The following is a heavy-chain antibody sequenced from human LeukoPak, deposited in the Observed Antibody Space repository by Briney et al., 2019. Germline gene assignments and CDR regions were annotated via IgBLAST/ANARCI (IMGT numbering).Heavy chain of an antibody. CDR2: INPNSGGT. CDR3: ARDSVSQKSNDYVPFDWFDP. J-gene: IGHJ5*02. D-gene: IGHD4-17*01. V-gene: IGHV1-2*02. CDR1: GYTFTGYY. Sequence: ASVKVSCKASGYTFTGYYMHWVRQAPGQGLEWMGWINPNSGGTKYAQKFQGRDTMTRDTSISTAYMERSRLRSDDTAVYYCARDSVSQKSNDYVPFDWFDPWGQGTLVTVSS.